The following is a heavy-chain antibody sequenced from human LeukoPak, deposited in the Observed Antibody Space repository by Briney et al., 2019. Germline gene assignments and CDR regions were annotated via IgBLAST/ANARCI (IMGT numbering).Heavy chain of an antibody. D-gene: IGHD2-2*01. CDR3: ARGRVSIVVVPAAIQDWFDP. J-gene: IGHJ5*02. Sequence: SETLSLTCAVYGGSFSGYYWSWIRQPPGKGLEWIGEINHSGSTNYNPFLKSRVTISVDTSKNQFSLKLSSVTAADTAVYYCARGRVSIVVVPAAIQDWFDPWGQGTLVTVSS. CDR1: GGSFSGYY. V-gene: IGHV4-34*01. CDR2: INHSGST.